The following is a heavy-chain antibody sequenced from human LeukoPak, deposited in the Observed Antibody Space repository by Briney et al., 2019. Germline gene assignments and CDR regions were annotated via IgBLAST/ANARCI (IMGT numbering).Heavy chain of an antibody. CDR1: GFTFSSYA. CDR2: ISYDGSNK. CDR3: AGSGYSYGYFSPSDY. J-gene: IGHJ4*02. V-gene: IGHV3-30*04. Sequence: PGGSLRLSCAASGFTFSSYAMHWVRQAPGKGLEWVAVISYDGSNKYYADSVKGRFTISRDNSKNTLYLQMNSLRAEDTAVYYCAGSGYSYGYFSPSDYWGQGTLVTVSS. D-gene: IGHD5-18*01.